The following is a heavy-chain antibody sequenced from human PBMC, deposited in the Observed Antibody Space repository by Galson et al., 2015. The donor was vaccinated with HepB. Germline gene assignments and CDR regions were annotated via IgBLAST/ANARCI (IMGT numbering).Heavy chain of an antibody. J-gene: IGHJ4*02. Sequence: QSGAEVKKPGESLKISCKGSGYSFTSYWIGWVRQMPGKGLEWMGIIYPGDSDTRYSPSFQGQVTISADKSISTAYLQWSSLKASDTAMYYCARLKRYFDWLLFGYFDYWGQGTLVTVSS. D-gene: IGHD3-9*01. CDR2: IYPGDSDT. V-gene: IGHV5-51*01. CDR3: ARLKRYFDWLLFGYFDY. CDR1: GYSFTSYW.